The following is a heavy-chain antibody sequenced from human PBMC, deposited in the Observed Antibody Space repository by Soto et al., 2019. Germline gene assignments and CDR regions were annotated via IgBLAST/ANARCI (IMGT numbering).Heavy chain of an antibody. V-gene: IGHV4-38-2*01. CDR3: ARARPGGQDDYGDYPTRSGWFDP. CDR2: IYHSGST. CDR1: GYSISSGYY. Sequence: LSLTCAVSGYSISSGYYCGWIRQPPGKGLEWIGSIYHSGSTYYNPSLKSRVTISVDTSKNQFSLKLSSVTAADTAVYYCARARPGGQDDYGDYPTRSGWFDPWGQGTLVTVSS. J-gene: IGHJ5*02. D-gene: IGHD4-17*01.